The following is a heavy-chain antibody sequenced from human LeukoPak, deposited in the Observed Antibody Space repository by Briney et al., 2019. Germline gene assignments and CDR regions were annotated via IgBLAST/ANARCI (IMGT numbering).Heavy chain of an antibody. D-gene: IGHD3-3*01. Sequence: ASVKVSCKASGGTFNNYTISWVRQAPGQGLEWMGGIIPIFGTANYAQKFQGRVTITADKSTSTVYMDLSSLRSEDTAVYYCARAGGVDFWSGYLPIYYYYYMDVWGKGTTVTVPS. CDR2: IIPIFGTA. J-gene: IGHJ6*03. CDR3: ARAGGVDFWSGYLPIYYYYYMDV. V-gene: IGHV1-69*06. CDR1: GGTFNNYT.